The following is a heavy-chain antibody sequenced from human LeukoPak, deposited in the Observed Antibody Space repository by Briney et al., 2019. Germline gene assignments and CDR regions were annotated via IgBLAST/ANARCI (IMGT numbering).Heavy chain of an antibody. V-gene: IGHV3-66*01. J-gene: IGHJ4*02. D-gene: IGHD6-13*01. Sequence: GGSLRLSCAASGFTVSSTYMSWVRQAPGKGLEWVSVIYSGGSTYYADSVKGRFTISRDNSKNTLCLQMNSLRAEDTAVYYCAYSSSRRKFDYWGQGTLVTVSS. CDR2: IYSGGST. CDR1: GFTVSSTY. CDR3: AYSSSRRKFDY.